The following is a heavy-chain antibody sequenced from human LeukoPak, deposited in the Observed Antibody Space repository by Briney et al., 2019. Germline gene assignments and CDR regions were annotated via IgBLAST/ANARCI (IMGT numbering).Heavy chain of an antibody. J-gene: IGHJ4*02. Sequence: SQTLSLTCTVSGGSISSGGYYWSWIRQHPGKGLVWFGYIYYSGSTYYNPSLKSRVTISVDTSKNQFSLKLSSVTAADTAVDYCAGTMVRGVISGFDYWGQGTLVTVSS. CDR2: IYYSGST. V-gene: IGHV4-31*03. CDR3: AGTMVRGVISGFDY. D-gene: IGHD3-10*01. CDR1: GGSISSGGYY.